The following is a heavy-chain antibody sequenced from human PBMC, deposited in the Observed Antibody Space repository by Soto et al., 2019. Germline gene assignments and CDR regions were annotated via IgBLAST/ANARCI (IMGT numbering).Heavy chain of an antibody. Sequence: SETLSLTCTVSGGSISSYYWSWIRQPPGKGLEWIGYIYYSGSTNYNPSLKSRVTISVDTSKNQFSLKLSSVTAADTAVYYCARDGLNYYGSGSPTEYQKDYYYYYGMDVWGQGTTVTVSS. J-gene: IGHJ6*02. CDR1: GGSISSYY. V-gene: IGHV4-59*01. CDR3: ARDGLNYYGSGSPTEYQKDYYYYYGMDV. D-gene: IGHD3-10*01. CDR2: IYYSGST.